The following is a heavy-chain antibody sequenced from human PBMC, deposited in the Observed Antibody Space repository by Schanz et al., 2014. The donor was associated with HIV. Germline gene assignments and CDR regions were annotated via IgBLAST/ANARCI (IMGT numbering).Heavy chain of an antibody. D-gene: IGHD1-26*01. Sequence: VRLVESGGGVVRPGRSLRLSCAASGFTFDSYAMTWVRQAPGKGLEWVSSISESGGRTYYADSVNGRFTISRDNSKNTLYLQMNSLRAEDTAVYYCAREREESIAYYYYGMDVWGQGTAVTVSS. CDR1: GFTFDSYA. CDR3: AREREESIAYYYYGMDV. J-gene: IGHJ6*02. CDR2: ISESGGRT. V-gene: IGHV3-23*04.